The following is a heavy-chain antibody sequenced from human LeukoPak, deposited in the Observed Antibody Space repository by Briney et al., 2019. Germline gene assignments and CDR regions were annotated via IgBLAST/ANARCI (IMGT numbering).Heavy chain of an antibody. CDR1: GYSFSSYW. V-gene: IGHV5-51*01. D-gene: IGHD2-8*02. CDR3: ARQGGRVGDAFDI. CDR2: IYPRDSDT. J-gene: IGHJ3*02. Sequence: GESLKISCKGSGYSFSSYWIAWVRQMPGKGLEWMGIIYPRDSDTRYSPSFQGQVTISADKSISTAYLQWSSLKASDTAMYYCARQGGRVGDAFDIWGQGTMVTVSS.